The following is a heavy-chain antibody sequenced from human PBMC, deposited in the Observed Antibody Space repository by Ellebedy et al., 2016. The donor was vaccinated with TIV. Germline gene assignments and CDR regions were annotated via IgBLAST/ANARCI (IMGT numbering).Heavy chain of an antibody. CDR1: GFTFSDHY. Sequence: PGGSLRLSCAASGFTFSDHYMGWVRQAPGKGLAWVGFIRSKAYGGTTEFAASVKGRFTISRDDSKNSLYLQMNSLNTEDTALYYCARDVRIGSSAGGGIDYWGQGTLVTVSS. CDR3: ARDVRIGSSAGGGIDY. J-gene: IGHJ4*02. D-gene: IGHD1-26*01. V-gene: IGHV3-72*01. CDR2: IRSKAYGGTT.